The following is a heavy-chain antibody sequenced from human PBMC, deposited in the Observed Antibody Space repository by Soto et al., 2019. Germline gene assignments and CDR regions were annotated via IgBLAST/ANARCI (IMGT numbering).Heavy chain of an antibody. Sequence: SETLSLTCTVSGGSVSSGSYYWSWIRQPPGKGLEWIGYIYYSGSTNYNPALKSRVTISVDTSKNQFSLKLSSVTAADTAVYYCARAPVVAKRFDYWGQGTLVTVSS. CDR3: ARAPVVAKRFDY. J-gene: IGHJ4*02. D-gene: IGHD3-22*01. CDR1: GGSVSSGSYY. V-gene: IGHV4-61*01. CDR2: IYYSGST.